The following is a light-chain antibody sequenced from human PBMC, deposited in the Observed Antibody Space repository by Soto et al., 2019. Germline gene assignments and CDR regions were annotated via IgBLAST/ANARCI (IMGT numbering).Light chain of an antibody. V-gene: IGLV2-14*03. J-gene: IGLJ1*01. CDR3: NSYTSSSTYL. CDR2: DVS. CDR1: SSDVGGSNY. Sequence: QSALTQPASVSGSPGQSITISCTGTSSDVGGSNYVSWYQQHPGKAPKLIIFDVSHRPSGFSNRFSGSKSGNTASLTISGLQAEDEADYYCNSYTSSSTYLFGSGTKVTVL.